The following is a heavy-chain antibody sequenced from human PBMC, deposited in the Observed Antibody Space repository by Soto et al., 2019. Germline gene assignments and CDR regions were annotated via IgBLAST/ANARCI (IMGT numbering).Heavy chain of an antibody. CDR3: TIGSWSGEVFDV. CDR2: IIPMLGVA. CDR1: GGTFSTYS. D-gene: IGHD2-21*01. J-gene: IGHJ3*01. V-gene: IGHV1-69*02. Sequence: QVQLVQSGAEVKKPGSSVKVSCKPSGGTFSTYSILWVRQAPGQGLEWMGRIIPMLGVANYAQNFQGRVTITADTSTTTVYMELSSLRSEDTALYYCTIGSWSGEVFDVWGQGTMVTVSS.